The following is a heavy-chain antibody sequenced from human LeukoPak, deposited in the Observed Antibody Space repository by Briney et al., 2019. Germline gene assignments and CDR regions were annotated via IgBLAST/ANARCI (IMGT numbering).Heavy chain of an antibody. V-gene: IGHV1-2*02. Sequence: ASVKVSCKASGYTFTGYYMHWVRQAPGQGLEWMGWINPNSGGTNYAQKFQGRVTITRDTSISTAYMELSRLRSDDTAVYYCARVRVYSYGYLGYWGQGTLVTVSS. CDR1: GYTFTGYY. J-gene: IGHJ4*02. CDR2: INPNSGGT. D-gene: IGHD5-18*01. CDR3: ARVRVYSYGYLGY.